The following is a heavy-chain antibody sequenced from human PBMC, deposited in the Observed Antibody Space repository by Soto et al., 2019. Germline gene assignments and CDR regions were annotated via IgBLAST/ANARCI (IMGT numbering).Heavy chain of an antibody. CDR3: ARGTPSPLIVRSSRGPWFDP. D-gene: IGHD2-15*01. Sequence: SVTLSLTCTVYDGAFSGYYWSWLRQPPGKGLEWIGEINHSGSTNYNPSLKSRVTISVDTSKMQVSLKLSSVTAADTAVYFCARGTPSPLIVRSSRGPWFDPWGQGTLVTVSS. CDR2: INHSGST. J-gene: IGHJ5*02. CDR1: DGAFSGYY. V-gene: IGHV4-34*01.